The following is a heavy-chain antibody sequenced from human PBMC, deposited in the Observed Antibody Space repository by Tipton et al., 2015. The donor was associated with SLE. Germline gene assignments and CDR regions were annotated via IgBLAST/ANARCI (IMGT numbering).Heavy chain of an antibody. J-gene: IGHJ4*02. CDR1: GFTVSSNY. Sequence: LRLSCAASGFTVSSNYMSWVRQARGKGLEWIGYIYYSGSTNYNPSLKSRVTISVDTSKNQFSLKLSSVTAADTAVYYCAREAGGSGENYFDYWGQGTLVTVSS. CDR3: AREAGGSGENYFDY. CDR2: IYYSGST. D-gene: IGHD3-10*01. V-gene: IGHV4-59*02.